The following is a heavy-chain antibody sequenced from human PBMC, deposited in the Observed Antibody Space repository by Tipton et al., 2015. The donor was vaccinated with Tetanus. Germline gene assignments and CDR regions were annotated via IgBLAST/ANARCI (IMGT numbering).Heavy chain of an antibody. CDR2: VYPGDSKT. CDR3: ARNYGDLDAFDL. Sequence: VQLVQSGAEVKKPGESLKISCKSSGYTFTSYWIGWVRQTPGKGLEWVGSVYPGDSKTRYSPSLQGPVTISDDKSLTTAYLQWSRLKASDTAMYYCARNYGDLDAFDLWGQGTMVTVSS. CDR1: GYTFTSYW. J-gene: IGHJ3*01. D-gene: IGHD3-10*01. V-gene: IGHV5-51*01.